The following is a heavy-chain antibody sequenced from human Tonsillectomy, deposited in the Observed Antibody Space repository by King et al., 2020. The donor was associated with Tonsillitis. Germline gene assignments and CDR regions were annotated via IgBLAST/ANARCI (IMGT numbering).Heavy chain of an antibody. Sequence: VQLVQSGAEVKKPGSSVKVSCKASGGTFSSYAISWVRQAPGQGLEWMGGTIPIFGTANYAQKFQGRVTITADESTSTAYMELSSLRSEDKAVYYCARGSTYYTVWSGSGCGQRYNWFDPWGQGTLVTVSS. CDR2: TIPIFGTA. D-gene: IGHD3-3*01. J-gene: IGHJ5*02. V-gene: IGHV1-69*01. CDR3: ARGSTYYTVWSGSGCGQRYNWFDP. CDR1: GGTFSSYA.